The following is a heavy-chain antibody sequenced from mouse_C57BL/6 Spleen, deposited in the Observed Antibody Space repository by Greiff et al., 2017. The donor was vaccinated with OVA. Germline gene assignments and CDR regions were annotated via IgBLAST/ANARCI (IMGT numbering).Heavy chain of an antibody. CDR1: GYTFTSYW. D-gene: IGHD1-1*01. J-gene: IGHJ2*01. V-gene: IGHV1-69*01. CDR3: ARSYGSSLLGY. Sequence: VQLQQPGAELVMPGASVKLSCKASGYTFTSYWMHWVKQRPGQGLEWIGEIDPSDSYTNYNQKFKGKSTLTVDKSSSTAYMQLSSLTSEDSAVYYCARSYGSSLLGYWGQGTTLTVSS. CDR2: IDPSDSYT.